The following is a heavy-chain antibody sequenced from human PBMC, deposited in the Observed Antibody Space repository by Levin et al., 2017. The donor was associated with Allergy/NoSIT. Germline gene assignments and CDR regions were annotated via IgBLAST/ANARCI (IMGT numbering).Heavy chain of an antibody. J-gene: IGHJ6*02. V-gene: IGHV3-21*01. CDR2: IRSAGTYI. CDR3: ARGGGSQKGGLDV. CDR1: GFTFSGYT. D-gene: IGHD3-10*01. Sequence: GESLKISCAASGFTFSGYTMHWVRQAPGKGLEWVSSIRSAGTYIHYADSVKGRFTISRDNVNNSVSLEMTSLRAEDTALYYCARGGGSQKGGLDVWGQGTTVTVSS.